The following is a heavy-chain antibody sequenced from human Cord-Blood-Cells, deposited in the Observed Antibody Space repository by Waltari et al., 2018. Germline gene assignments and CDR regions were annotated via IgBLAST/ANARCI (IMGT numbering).Heavy chain of an antibody. Sequence: HLQLQESGPGLVKPSTTLSSTCTVSGGSISSSSYYCGWTLQPPRKGLEGNGSIYYRGGTYYNPSVKSRVTISVDTAKNQFALKLSSVTAADTAVYYCARHMITFGGVTSGGFDYWGQGTLVTVAS. V-gene: IGHV4-39*01. CDR2: IYYRGGT. D-gene: IGHD3-16*01. CDR3: ARHMITFGGVTSGGFDY. CDR1: GGSISSSSYY. J-gene: IGHJ4*02.